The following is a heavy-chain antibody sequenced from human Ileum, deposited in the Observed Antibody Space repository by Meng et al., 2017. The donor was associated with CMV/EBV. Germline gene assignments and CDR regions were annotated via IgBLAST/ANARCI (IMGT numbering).Heavy chain of an antibody. CDR2: IHPSGST. V-gene: IGHV4-34*01. J-gene: IGHJ4*02. CDR1: CGSFSGYY. Sequence: QVQRRQWGAGLLKPSEILSLTCAVYCGSFSGYYWNWIRQPPGKGLEWIGEIHPSGSTFYNPSLNSRVSISVDTSKNQFSLNLRSVTAADTAIYYCSRGSDAYKSGRYWGQGALVTVSS. CDR3: SRGSDAYKSGRY. D-gene: IGHD5-24*01.